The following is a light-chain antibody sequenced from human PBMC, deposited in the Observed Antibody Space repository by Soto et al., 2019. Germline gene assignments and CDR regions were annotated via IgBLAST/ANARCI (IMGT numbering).Light chain of an antibody. V-gene: IGLV2-23*01. CDR2: EGN. CDR3: CSYTGSSTS. CDR1: SSDVGSYNL. J-gene: IGLJ3*02. Sequence: QSVLTQPASVSGSPGQSITMSCAGASSDVGSYNLVSWYQQYPGKAPKLIIHEGNKRPSGVSNRFSGSGSGNTASLTISGLQAEDAADYYYCSYTGSSTSFGGGTKLTVL.